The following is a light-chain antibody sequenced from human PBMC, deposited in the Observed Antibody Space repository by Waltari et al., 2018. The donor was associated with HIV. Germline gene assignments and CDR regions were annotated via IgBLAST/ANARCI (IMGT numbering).Light chain of an antibody. Sequence: DIVIAQSPHSLPFSLGERAPPDSRSCRTILYLSDTRDCLPWYQHKPGQSPKVLIYWASTRASGVPDRFSGSGSGTNFSLTIRALQSDDVALYYGKQYYTPGPTFGGGTKVEIK. J-gene: IGKJ4*01. CDR1: RTILYLSDTRDC. V-gene: IGKV4-1*01. CDR2: WAS. CDR3: KQYYTPGPT.